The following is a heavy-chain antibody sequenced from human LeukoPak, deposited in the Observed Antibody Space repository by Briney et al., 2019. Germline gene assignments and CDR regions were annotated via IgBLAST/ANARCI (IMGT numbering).Heavy chain of an antibody. V-gene: IGHV4-61*02. D-gene: IGHD4-11*01. Sequence: SQTLSLTCTVSGDSISSGGYFWSWMRQPAGKGLEWVGRIYTSGSTNYNPSLKSRVTISVDTSKNQFSLKLSSVTAADTAVYYCARCRSDYRTVDPWGQGTLVSVSS. CDR1: GDSISSGGYF. J-gene: IGHJ5*02. CDR2: IYTSGST. CDR3: ARCRSDYRTVDP.